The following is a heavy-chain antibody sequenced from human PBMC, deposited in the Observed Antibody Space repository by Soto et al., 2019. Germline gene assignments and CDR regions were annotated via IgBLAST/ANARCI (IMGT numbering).Heavy chain of an antibody. D-gene: IGHD2-15*01. CDR1: GFTFSSYW. Sequence: GGSLRLSCAASGFTFSSYWMSWVRQAPGKGLEWVANIKQDGSEKYYVDSVKGRFTISRDNAKNSLYLQMNSLRAEDTAVYYCARGGHYSGDNYFDYWGQGTLVTVSS. CDR3: ARGGHYSGDNYFDY. CDR2: IKQDGSEK. V-gene: IGHV3-7*01. J-gene: IGHJ4*02.